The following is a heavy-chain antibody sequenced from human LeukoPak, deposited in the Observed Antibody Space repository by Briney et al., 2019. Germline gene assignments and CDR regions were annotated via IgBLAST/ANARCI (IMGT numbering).Heavy chain of an antibody. CDR2: VSGSGAST. CDR3: ASRHTSMDYFDY. Sequence: GGSLRLSCAASGFTFSNYAMTWVRQAPGKGLQWVSSVSGSGASTFYADSVKGRFTISRDNSKDTLYLQMNSLRAEDTAVYYCASRHTSMDYFDYWGQGALVTVSS. V-gene: IGHV3-23*01. D-gene: IGHD5-18*01. CDR1: GFTFSNYA. J-gene: IGHJ4*02.